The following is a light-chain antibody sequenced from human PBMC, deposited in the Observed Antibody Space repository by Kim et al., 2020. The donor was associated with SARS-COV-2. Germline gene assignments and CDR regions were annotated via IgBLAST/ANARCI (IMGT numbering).Light chain of an antibody. CDR3: CSYAGSYTYV. CDR1: SSDVGGYNY. Sequence: QSALTQPRSVSGSPGQSVTISCTGTSSDVGGYNYVSWYQQHPGKAPKLMIYDVSKRPSGVPDRFSGSKSGNTASLTISGLQAEDEADYYCCSYAGSYTYVGGTGTKVTVL. CDR2: DVS. V-gene: IGLV2-11*01. J-gene: IGLJ1*01.